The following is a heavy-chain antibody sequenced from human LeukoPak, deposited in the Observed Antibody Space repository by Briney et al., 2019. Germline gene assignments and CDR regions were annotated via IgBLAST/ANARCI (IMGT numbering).Heavy chain of an antibody. V-gene: IGHV4-59*01. D-gene: IGHD3-22*01. J-gene: IGHJ4*02. CDR1: GGSLSPYF. Sequence: SETLSLTCAVSGGSLSPYFWSWIRQTPGKGLEWIGNIAYSGSTHYNSSLTSRVTISVDTSKIQFSLELPSVTTADSAVYYCARAPSMILPFYFDIWGQGILVTVSS. CDR3: ARAPSMILPFYFDI. CDR2: IAYSGST.